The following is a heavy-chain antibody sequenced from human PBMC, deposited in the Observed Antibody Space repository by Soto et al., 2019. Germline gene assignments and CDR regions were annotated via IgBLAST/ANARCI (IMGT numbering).Heavy chain of an antibody. V-gene: IGHV1-8*01. CDR1: GYTFTSYD. CDR3: ARVGYYDSSGYYYVESLDY. CDR2: MNPNSGNT. Sequence: EASVKVSCKASGYTFTSYDINWVRQATGQGLEWMGWMNPNSGNTGYAQKFQGRVTMTRSTSISTAYMELSSLRSEDTAVYYCARVGYYDSSGYYYVESLDYWGQGTLVTVSS. J-gene: IGHJ4*02. D-gene: IGHD3-22*01.